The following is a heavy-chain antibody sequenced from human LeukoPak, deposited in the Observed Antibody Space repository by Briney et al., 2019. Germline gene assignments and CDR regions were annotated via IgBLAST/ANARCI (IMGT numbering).Heavy chain of an antibody. V-gene: IGHV3-48*03. CDR3: ASVHIAVAGAALFDY. J-gene: IGHJ4*02. D-gene: IGHD6-19*01. CDR2: ISSSGSTI. CDR1: GFTFSSYE. Sequence: GGPLRLSCAASGFTFSSYEMNWVRQAPGKGLEWVSYISSSGSTIYYADSVKGRFTISRDNAKNSLYLQMNSLRAEDTAVYYCASVHIAVAGAALFDYWGQGTLVTVSS.